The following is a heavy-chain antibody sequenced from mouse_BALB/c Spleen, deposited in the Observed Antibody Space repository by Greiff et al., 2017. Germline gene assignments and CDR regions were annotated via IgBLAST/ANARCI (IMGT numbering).Heavy chain of an antibody. V-gene: IGHV6-6*02. CDR1: GFTFSNYW. Sequence: EVKVEESGGGLVQPGGSMKLSCVASGFTFSNYWMNWVRQSPEKGLEWVAEIRLKSNNYATHYAESVKGRFTISRDDSKSSVYLQMNNLRAEDTGIYYCTRGLDAMDYWGQGTSVTVSS. J-gene: IGHJ4*01. CDR2: IRLKSNNYAT. CDR3: TRGLDAMDY.